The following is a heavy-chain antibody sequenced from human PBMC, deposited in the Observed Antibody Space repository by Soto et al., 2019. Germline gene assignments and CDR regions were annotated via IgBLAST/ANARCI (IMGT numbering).Heavy chain of an antibody. Sequence: GGSLRLSCAGSGFTFSSNAMSWVRQAPGKGLEWVSSVSGDGYASDYADSVKGRFTVSRQNSKNTLYLQMNSLRAEDTAVYYCAKRHYFGSGSFALETWGQGTGVTVSS. D-gene: IGHD3-10*01. V-gene: IGHV3-23*01. CDR1: GFTFSSNA. J-gene: IGHJ4*03. CDR2: VSGDGYAS. CDR3: AKRHYFGSGSFALET.